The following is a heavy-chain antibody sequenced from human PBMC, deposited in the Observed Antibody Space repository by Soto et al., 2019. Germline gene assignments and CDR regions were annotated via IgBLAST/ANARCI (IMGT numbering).Heavy chain of an antibody. CDR2: ISYDGSNK. J-gene: IGHJ6*02. Sequence: QVQLVESGGGVVQPGWSLRLSCAASGFTFSSYAMHWVRQAPGKGLEWVAVISYDGSNKYYADSVKGRFTISRDNSKNTLYLQMNSRRAEDTAVYYCARDLVRYYYDSSGYDYGMDVWGQGTTVTVSS. CDR1: GFTFSSYA. CDR3: ARDLVRYYYDSSGYDYGMDV. V-gene: IGHV3-30-3*01. D-gene: IGHD3-22*01.